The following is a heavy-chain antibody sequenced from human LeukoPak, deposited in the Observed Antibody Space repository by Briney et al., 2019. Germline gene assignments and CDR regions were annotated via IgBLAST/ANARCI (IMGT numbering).Heavy chain of an antibody. Sequence: PGGCLRLSRAASVYSLSRSALNGVTDGPGRGRGWGSYINNVASHIDYAGSVRCRFTISRDNSNTTLYLQMSSLRAEDTAVYYCARANTYDSTYYYGMDVWGQGTTVTASS. J-gene: IGHJ6*02. CDR2: INNVASHI. CDR1: VYSLSRSA. V-gene: IGHV3-21*01. CDR3: ARANTYDSTYYYGMDV. D-gene: IGHD5-12*01.